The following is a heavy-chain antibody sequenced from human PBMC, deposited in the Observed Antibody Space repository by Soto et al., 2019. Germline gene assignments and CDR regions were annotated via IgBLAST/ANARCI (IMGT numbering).Heavy chain of an antibody. Sequence: SQTLSLTCAISVDSVSSSRAAWNFNKQSPSRGLEWLGRTYYRSKWYDDYAVSVKGRISINPDTSKNQFSLHLNSVTPEDTAVYYCTSEGAASTDYGGNIDNWGPGTLVTVSS. D-gene: IGHD2-15*01. CDR2: TYYRSKWYD. V-gene: IGHV6-1*01. J-gene: IGHJ4*02. CDR1: VDSVSSSRAA. CDR3: TSEGAASTDYGGNIDN.